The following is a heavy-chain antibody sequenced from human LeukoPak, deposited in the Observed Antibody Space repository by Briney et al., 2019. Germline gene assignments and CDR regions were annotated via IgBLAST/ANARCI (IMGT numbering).Heavy chain of an antibody. Sequence: GASVKVSCKASGYTFTRYDINWVRQATGQGLEWMGWMNPNSGNTGYAQKFQGRVTMTRNTSISTAYMELSSLRSEDTAVYYCARVQEYCSSTSCPDAFDIWGQGTMVTVSS. CDR2: MNPNSGNT. V-gene: IGHV1-8*01. J-gene: IGHJ3*02. CDR1: GYTFTRYD. D-gene: IGHD2-2*01. CDR3: ARVQEYCSSTSCPDAFDI.